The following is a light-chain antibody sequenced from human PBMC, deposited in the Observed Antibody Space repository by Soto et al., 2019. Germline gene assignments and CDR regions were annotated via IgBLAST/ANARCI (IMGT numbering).Light chain of an antibody. CDR3: QQRSNWPPIT. Sequence: EIVLTQSPATLSLSPGARAPLSCRASQSISSYLAWYQQKPGQAPRLLIYDASNRATGIPARFSGSGSGTDFTLTISSLEPEDFAVYYCQQRSNWPPITVGQGTRLEIK. J-gene: IGKJ5*01. V-gene: IGKV3-11*01. CDR1: QSISSY. CDR2: DAS.